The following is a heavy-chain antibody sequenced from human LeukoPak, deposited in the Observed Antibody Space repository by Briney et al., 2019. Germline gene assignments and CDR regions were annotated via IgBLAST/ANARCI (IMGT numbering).Heavy chain of an antibody. CDR1: GFTFSSYS. D-gene: IGHD6-25*01. CDR2: ISSSSSTI. V-gene: IGHV3-48*01. Sequence: PGGSLRLSCAASGFTFSSYSMNWVRQAPGKGLEWVSYISSSSSTIYYADSVKGRFTISRDNAKNSLYLQMNSLRAEDTAVYYCATEVGIAAADFDYWGQGTLVTVSS. CDR3: ATEVGIAAADFDY. J-gene: IGHJ4*02.